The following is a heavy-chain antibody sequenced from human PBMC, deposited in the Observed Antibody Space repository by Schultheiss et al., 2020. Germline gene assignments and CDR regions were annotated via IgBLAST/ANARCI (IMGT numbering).Heavy chain of an antibody. CDR2: IYYSGST. J-gene: IGHJ4*02. Sequence: SQTLSLTCTVSGGSISSGDYYWSWIRQPPGKGLEWIGYIYYSGSTYYNPSLKSRVIISVDTSKNQFSLKLSSVTAADTAVYYCARRAGGNKFDYWGQGTLVTVSS. CDR1: GGSISSGDYY. V-gene: IGHV4-30-4*01. D-gene: IGHD4-23*01. CDR3: ARRAGGNKFDY.